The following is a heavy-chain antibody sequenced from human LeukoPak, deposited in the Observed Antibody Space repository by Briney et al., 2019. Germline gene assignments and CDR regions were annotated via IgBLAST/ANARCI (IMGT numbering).Heavy chain of an antibody. CDR2: ITPSGGST. D-gene: IGHD3-22*01. J-gene: IGHJ4*02. Sequence: ASVKVSCKASGFTFTRYYMHWVRQAPGQGLEWMGIITPSGGSTTNAQKFQGRVTMTRDTSTRTVYMELSSLRSEDTAVYYCARSYYYDSSGFPHYFDYWGQETLVTVSS. V-gene: IGHV1-46*01. CDR1: GFTFTRYY. CDR3: ARSYYYDSSGFPHYFDY.